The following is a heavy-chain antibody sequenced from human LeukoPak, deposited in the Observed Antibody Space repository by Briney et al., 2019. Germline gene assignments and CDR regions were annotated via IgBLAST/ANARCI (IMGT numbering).Heavy chain of an antibody. D-gene: IGHD3-10*01. Sequence: GGSLRLSCAASGFIFSRYWMHWVRQAPGKELVWVSRINNDGSIINTADSVKGRFTISRDNAKDMLYLQMDSLRAKDTAIYYCVRGPSVLGAIDNWGQGTLVAVSS. V-gene: IGHV3-74*01. J-gene: IGHJ4*02. CDR3: VRGPSVLGAIDN. CDR2: INNDGSII. CDR1: GFIFSRYW.